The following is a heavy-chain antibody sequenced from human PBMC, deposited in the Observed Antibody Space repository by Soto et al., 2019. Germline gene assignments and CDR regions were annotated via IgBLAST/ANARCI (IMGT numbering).Heavy chain of an antibody. J-gene: IGHJ4*02. CDR2: ISGSGAYT. CDR3: ARDRHPYSTKYYFDY. V-gene: IGHV3-23*01. Sequence: PGGSLRLSCAASGFTFSTYAMNWVRQPPGKGLERVSSISGSGAYTYYADSVQGRFTISRDNSKNTLNLQMNSLRAEDTAVYYCARDRHPYSTKYYFDYWGQGTLVTVSS. D-gene: IGHD2-2*01. CDR1: GFTFSTYA.